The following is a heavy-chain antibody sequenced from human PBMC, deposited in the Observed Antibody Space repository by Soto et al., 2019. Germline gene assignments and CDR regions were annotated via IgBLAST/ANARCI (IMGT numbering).Heavy chain of an antibody. J-gene: IGHJ5*02. V-gene: IGHV1-8*01. CDR1: GYTFTSYD. CDR2: MNPNSGNT. Sequence: QVQLVQSGAEVKKPGASVKVSCKASGYTFTSYDINWVRQATGQGLEWLGWMNPNSGNTGYAQKFQGRVNMTRNSSISTAYMELSSLRSEDTAVYYCARSRARFGDLRLFQGYNLFDPWGQGTLVTVSS. CDR3: ARSRARFGDLRLFQGYNLFDP. D-gene: IGHD3-10*01.